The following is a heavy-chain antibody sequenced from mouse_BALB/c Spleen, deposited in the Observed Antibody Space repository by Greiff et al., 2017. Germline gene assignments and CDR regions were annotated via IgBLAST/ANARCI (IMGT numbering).Heavy chain of an antibody. CDR1: GYTFTSYW. Sequence: VQLQQSGAELAKPGASVKMSCKASGYTFTSYWMHWVKQRPGQGLEWIGYINPSTGYTEYNQKFKDKATLTADKSSSTAYMQLSSLTSEDSAVYYCARYTATFDYWGQGTTLTVAS. CDR2: INPSTGYT. CDR3: ARYTATFDY. D-gene: IGHD1-2*01. J-gene: IGHJ2*01. V-gene: IGHV1-7*01.